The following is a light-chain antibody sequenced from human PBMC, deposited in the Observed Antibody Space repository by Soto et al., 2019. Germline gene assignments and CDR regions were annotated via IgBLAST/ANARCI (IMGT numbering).Light chain of an antibody. V-gene: IGLV1-51*01. J-gene: IGLJ2*01. CDR1: SSNIGNNY. CDR2: DNN. CDR3: GTWDSSLSAVV. Sequence: QSVLTQPPSVSAAPGQKVTISCSGSSSNIGNNYVSWYQQLPGTAPNLLIYDNNTRPSGIPDRFSGSKSGTSATLGITGLQTGDDADYYCGTWDSSLSAVVFGGGTKVTVL.